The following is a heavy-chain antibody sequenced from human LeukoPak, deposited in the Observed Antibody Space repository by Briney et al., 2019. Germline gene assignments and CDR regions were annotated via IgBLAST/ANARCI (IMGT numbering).Heavy chain of an antibody. CDR1: GLTLSGQW. D-gene: IGHD5-18*01. CDR2: ISSTSSTI. V-gene: IGHV3-48*01. CDR3: ARGYSYGSLDY. J-gene: IGHJ4*02. Sequence: GGSLRLSCAASGLTLSGQWMNWVRQAPGKGLEWVSCISSTSSTIYYADSVKGRFTISRDNAKNSLYLQMNSLRAEDTAVYYCARGYSYGSLDYWGQGTLVTVSS.